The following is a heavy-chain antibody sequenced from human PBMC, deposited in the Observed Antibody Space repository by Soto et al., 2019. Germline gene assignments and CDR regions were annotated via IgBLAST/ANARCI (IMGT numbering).Heavy chain of an antibody. Sequence: KPSETLSLTCTVSGGSISSGGYYWSWIRQHPGKGLEWIGYIYYSGSTYYNPSLKSRVTISVDTSKNQFSLKLSSVTAADTAVYYCARDRVTIFGGVFYYYYGMDVWGQGTTVTVSS. V-gene: IGHV4-31*03. CDR1: GGSISSGGYY. CDR2: IYYSGST. CDR3: ARDRVTIFGGVFYYYYGMDV. J-gene: IGHJ6*02. D-gene: IGHD3-3*01.